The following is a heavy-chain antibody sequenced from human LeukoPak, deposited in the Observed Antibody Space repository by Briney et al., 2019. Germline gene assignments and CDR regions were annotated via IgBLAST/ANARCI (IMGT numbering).Heavy chain of an antibody. CDR1: GFTVSSNY. CDR3: ARARYDSSGYYLGYFDY. Sequence: GGSLRLSCAASGFTVSSNYMSWVRQAPGKGLEWVSVIYSDGSTYYADSVKGRFTISRDNSKNTLYLQMNSLRAEDTAVYYCARARYDSSGYYLGYFDYWGQGTLVTVSS. J-gene: IGHJ4*02. CDR2: IYSDGST. D-gene: IGHD3-22*01. V-gene: IGHV3-53*01.